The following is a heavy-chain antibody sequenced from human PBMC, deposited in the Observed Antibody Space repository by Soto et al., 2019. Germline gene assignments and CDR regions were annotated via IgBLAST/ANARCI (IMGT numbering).Heavy chain of an antibody. V-gene: IGHV4-34*01. CDR1: GGSFSGYY. J-gene: IGHJ6*02. CDR2: INHSGST. Sequence: SETLSLTCAVYGGSFSGYYWSWIRQPPGKGLEWIGEINHSGSTNYNPSLKSRVTISVDTSKNQFSLKLSSVTAADTAVYYCARGPSVLRRSPLSPGYYYYYCGMDDWGQGTTVTV. CDR3: ARGPSVLRRSPLSPGYYYYYCGMDD. D-gene: IGHD3-3*01.